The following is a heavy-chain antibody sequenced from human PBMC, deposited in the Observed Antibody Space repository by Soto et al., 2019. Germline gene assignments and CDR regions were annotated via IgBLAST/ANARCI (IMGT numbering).Heavy chain of an antibody. CDR3: ARLAYNRTSLD. CDR2: IYYNGNT. V-gene: IGHV4-39*01. D-gene: IGHD1-20*01. Sequence: SETLSLTCTVSGGAIRDRSYFWGWIRQPPGKGLGWIGTIYYNGNTYYNPSLKSRLTISLDKSKSQFSLKLTSVTAADTAVYYCARLAYNRTSLDWGQGNLV. CDR1: GGAIRDRSYF. J-gene: IGHJ4*02.